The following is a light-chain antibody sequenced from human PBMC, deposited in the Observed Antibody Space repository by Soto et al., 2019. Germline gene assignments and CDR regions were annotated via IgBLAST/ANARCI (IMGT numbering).Light chain of an antibody. J-gene: IGKJ2*01. CDR3: QQYNTSPLT. CDR1: QSVAGW. V-gene: IGKV1-5*03. Sequence: DIQMTQSPSTLSASVGDRVTITCRASQSVAGWLAWFQQKPGKAPKLLIYKASSLETGVPSRFSGSGSGTEFTLTISSLQPDDFATYYCQQYNTSPLTFGQGTKREIK. CDR2: KAS.